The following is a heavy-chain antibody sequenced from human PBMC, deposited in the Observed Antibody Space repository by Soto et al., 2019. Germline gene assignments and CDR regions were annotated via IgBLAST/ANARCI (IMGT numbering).Heavy chain of an antibody. CDR1: GFTFSSYA. Sequence: QVQLVESGGGVVQPGRSLRLSCAASGFTFSSYAMHWVRQAPGKGLEWVAVISYDGSNKYYADSVKGRFTISRDNSKNTLYLQMNSLRAEDTAVYYCARTSEFMTTANYNWFDPWGQGTLVTVSS. D-gene: IGHD4-17*01. J-gene: IGHJ5*02. CDR2: ISYDGSNK. V-gene: IGHV3-30-3*01. CDR3: ARTSEFMTTANYNWFDP.